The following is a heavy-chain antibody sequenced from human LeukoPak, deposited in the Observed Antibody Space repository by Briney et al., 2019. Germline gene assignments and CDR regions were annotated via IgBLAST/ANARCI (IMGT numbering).Heavy chain of an antibody. Sequence: GRSLRLSCAASGFTFSSYGMHWVRQAPGKGLEWVAVIWYGGSNKYYADSVKGRFTISKDNSKNTLYQQMNSLRAEDTAVYYCAKGMDTAMVDYWGQGTLVTVSS. D-gene: IGHD5-18*01. CDR1: GFTFSSYG. J-gene: IGHJ4*02. CDR3: AKGMDTAMVDY. V-gene: IGHV3-30*18. CDR2: IWYGGSNK.